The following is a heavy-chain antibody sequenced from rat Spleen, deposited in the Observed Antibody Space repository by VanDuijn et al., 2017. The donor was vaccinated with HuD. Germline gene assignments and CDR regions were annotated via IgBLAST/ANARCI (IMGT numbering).Heavy chain of an antibody. Sequence: EVQLVESGGGLVQPGRYLKLSCAASGFTFSNYDIAWVRQAPTKSLEGVASINSSGGDTYYRDSVRGRFTISRDNAKSTLSLQMDSLRSEDTATYYCARHPQLGTYWYFDFWGPGTMVTVSS. CDR2: INSSGGDT. V-gene: IGHV5-25*01. CDR3: ARHPQLGTYWYFDF. CDR1: GFTFSNYD. J-gene: IGHJ1*01. D-gene: IGHD3-4*01.